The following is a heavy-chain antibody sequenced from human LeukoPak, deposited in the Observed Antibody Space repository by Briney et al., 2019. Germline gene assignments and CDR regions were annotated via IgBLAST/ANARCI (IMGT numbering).Heavy chain of an antibody. D-gene: IGHD2-15*01. Sequence: GGSLRLSCAASGFTFSSYGMHWVRQAPGKGLEGVAVISYDGSNKYYADSVKGRFTISRDNSKNTLYLQMNSLRAEDTAVYYCAKDLFCSGGSSYSYYYYYGMDVWGQGTTVTVSS. CDR1: GFTFSSYG. J-gene: IGHJ6*02. V-gene: IGHV3-30*18. CDR2: ISYDGSNK. CDR3: AKDLFCSGGSSYSYYYYYGMDV.